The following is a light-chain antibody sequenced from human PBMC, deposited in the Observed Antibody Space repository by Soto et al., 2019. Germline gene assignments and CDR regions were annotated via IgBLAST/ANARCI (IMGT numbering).Light chain of an antibody. J-gene: IGKJ5*01. CDR3: QQYGSSPRT. CDR1: QSVSSSY. Sequence: SPGTLSLSPGERATLSCRASQSVSSSYLAWYQQKPGQAPRLLIYGASSRATGIPDRFSGSGSGTDFTLTISILEPEDFAVYFCQQYGSSPRTFCHGTRLEIK. V-gene: IGKV3-20*01. CDR2: GAS.